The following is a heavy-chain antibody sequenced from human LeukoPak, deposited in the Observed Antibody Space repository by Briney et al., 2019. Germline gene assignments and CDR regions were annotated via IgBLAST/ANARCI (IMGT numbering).Heavy chain of an antibody. J-gene: IGHJ4*02. CDR2: MSGSGGDST. Sequence: GGSLRLSCAASGFTFSGYAMSWVRQAPGKGLELVSAMSGSGGDSTYYGDSVKGRFTISRDNSRNTLYLQMSSLSAEDTAVYYCARTGFSGSYCAYWGQGILVTVSS. V-gene: IGHV3-23*01. CDR3: ARTGFSGSYCAY. D-gene: IGHD1-26*01. CDR1: GFTFSGYA.